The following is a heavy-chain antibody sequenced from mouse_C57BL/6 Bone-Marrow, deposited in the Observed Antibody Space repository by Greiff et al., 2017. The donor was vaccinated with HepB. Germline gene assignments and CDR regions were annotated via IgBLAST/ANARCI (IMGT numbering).Heavy chain of an antibody. Sequence: DVKLVESGGGLVQPGGSMKLSCVASGFTFSNYWMNWVRQSPEKGLEWVAQIRLKSDNYATHYAESVKGRFTISRDDSKSSVYLQMNNLRAEDTGIYYCTAYALYAMDYWGQGTSVTVSS. V-gene: IGHV6-3*01. J-gene: IGHJ4*01. CDR2: IRLKSDNYAT. D-gene: IGHD6-5*01. CDR3: TAYALYAMDY. CDR1: GFTFSNYW.